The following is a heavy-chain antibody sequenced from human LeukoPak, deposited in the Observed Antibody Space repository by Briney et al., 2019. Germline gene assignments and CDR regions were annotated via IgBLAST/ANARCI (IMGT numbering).Heavy chain of an antibody. J-gene: IGHJ1*01. Sequence: GGSLRLSCAASGFTFDDYAMHWVRQAPGKGLEWVSLISWEGSNTYYADSVKGRFTISRDNSKNSLFLQMNSLRVEDTALYYCAKDVSIVGATFQHWGQGTLVTVSS. V-gene: IGHV3-43D*03. CDR3: AKDVSIVGATFQH. CDR1: GFTFDDYA. D-gene: IGHD1-26*01. CDR2: ISWEGSNT.